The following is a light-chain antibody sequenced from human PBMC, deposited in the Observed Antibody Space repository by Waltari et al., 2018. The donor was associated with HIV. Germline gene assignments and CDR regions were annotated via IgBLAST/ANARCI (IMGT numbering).Light chain of an antibody. Sequence: QSALTQPASVSGSPGQSITISCTGTSSDIGGYNYVSWYQQYPGKAPKVIIYEVSKRASGASSRFSGSKSGNTASLTIFGLQADDEADYFCGSYTDSATLVFGIGTKVTVL. CDR3: GSYTDSATLV. CDR1: SSDIGGYNY. CDR2: EVS. J-gene: IGLJ1*01. V-gene: IGLV2-14*01.